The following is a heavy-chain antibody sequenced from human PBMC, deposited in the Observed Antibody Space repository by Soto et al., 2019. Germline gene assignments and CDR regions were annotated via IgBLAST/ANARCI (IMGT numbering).Heavy chain of an antibody. D-gene: IGHD4-17*01. CDR3: AKGTYGDFI. J-gene: IGHJ4*02. CDR1: GFMFRSFA. V-gene: IGHV3-23*01. CDR2: ISVSGRST. Sequence: EVQLLESGGGLVQPGGSLKLSCAASGFMFRSFAMNWVRQAPGKGLEWVSAISVSGRSTYYADSVKGRFTISRDNSKNALFLQMNSLRAEDTAVYYCAKGTYGDFIGGRGTLVTVSS.